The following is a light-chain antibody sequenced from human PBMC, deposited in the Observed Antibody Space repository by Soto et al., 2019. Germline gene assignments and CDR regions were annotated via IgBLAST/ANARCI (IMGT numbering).Light chain of an antibody. J-gene: IGLJ2*01. Sequence: QSALTQPASVSGIPGQSITISCTGASSDVGAYNYVSWYQQHPGKAPKLMIYDVSNRPSGVSNRFSGSKSGNTASLTISGLQAEDEADYYCSSYTSGSTLVVFGGGTKVTVL. CDR1: SSDVGAYNY. CDR2: DVS. V-gene: IGLV2-14*03. CDR3: SSYTSGSTLVV.